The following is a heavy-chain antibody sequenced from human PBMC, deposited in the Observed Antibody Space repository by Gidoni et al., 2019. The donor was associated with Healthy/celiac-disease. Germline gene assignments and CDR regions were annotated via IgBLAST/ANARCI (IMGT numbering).Heavy chain of an antibody. J-gene: IGHJ3*02. D-gene: IGHD6-13*01. V-gene: IGHV4-59*01. CDR2: IYYSGST. Sequence: QVQLQESGPGLVKPSETLSLTCPVPGASISSYYWSWIRQPPGKGLEWIGYIYYSGSTNYNPSLKRRVTISVDTSKHQFSLKLSSVTAAGTAVYYCARDLPWYSSSWSDAFDIWGQGTMVTVSS. CDR3: ARDLPWYSSSWSDAFDI. CDR1: GASISSYY.